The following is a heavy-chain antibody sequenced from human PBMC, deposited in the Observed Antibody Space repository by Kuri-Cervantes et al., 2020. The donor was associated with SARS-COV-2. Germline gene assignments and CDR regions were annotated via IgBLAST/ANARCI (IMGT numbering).Heavy chain of an antibody. V-gene: IGHV4-31*01. CDR2: IYYSGST. D-gene: IGHD3-3*01. J-gene: IGHJ6*02. CDR3: ARAPYDFWSGYYPYGMDV. Sequence: SCTVSGGSISSGGYYWSWIRQHPGKGLEWIGYIYYSGSTYYNPSLKSLVTISVDTSKNQFSLKLSSVTAADTAVYYCARAPYDFWSGYYPYGMDVWGQGTTVTVSS. CDR1: GGSISSGGYY.